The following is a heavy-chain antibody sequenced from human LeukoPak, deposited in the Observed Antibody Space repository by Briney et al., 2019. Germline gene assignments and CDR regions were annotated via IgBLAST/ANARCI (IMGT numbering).Heavy chain of an antibody. D-gene: IGHD4-17*01. CDR3: ARESSAGTVTIYGGTFPDY. CDR2: IKQDGSGK. J-gene: IGHJ4*02. Sequence: PGGSLRLSCAASGFTFSSYWMSWVRQAPGKGLEWVANIKQDGSGKYYVDSVKGRFTISRDNAKNSLYLQMNSLRAEDTAVYYCARESSAGTVTIYGGTFPDYWGQGTLVTVSS. CDR1: GFTFSSYW. V-gene: IGHV3-7*01.